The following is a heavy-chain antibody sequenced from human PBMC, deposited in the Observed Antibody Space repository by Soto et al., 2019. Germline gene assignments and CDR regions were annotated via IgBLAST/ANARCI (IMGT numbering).Heavy chain of an antibody. CDR1: GYTLTNDV. CDR2: INAGNGHT. V-gene: IGHV1-3*01. J-gene: IGHJ4*02. CDR3: ARICGCDCYSGSN. Sequence: GASVKVSCKASGYTLTNDVIHWVRQAPGPGLEWMGWINAGNGHTQYSQKFQGRFTITRDTSASTAYMELSSLRSEDTALYYCARICGCDCYSGSNWGQGTLVTVSS. D-gene: IGHD2-21*02.